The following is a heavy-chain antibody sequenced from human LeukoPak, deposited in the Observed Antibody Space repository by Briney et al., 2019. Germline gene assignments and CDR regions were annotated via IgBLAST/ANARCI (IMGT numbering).Heavy chain of an antibody. D-gene: IGHD6-19*01. CDR3: ARGPGSGWSNWFDP. CDR2: IYYSGST. CDR1: GGSISSGDYY. J-gene: IGHJ5*02. Sequence: SQTLSLTCTVSGGSISSGDYYWSWIRQPPGKGLEWIGYIYYSGSTYYNPSLKSRVTMSVDTSKNQFSLKLSSVTAADTAVYYCARGPGSGWSNWFDPWGQGTLVTVSS. V-gene: IGHV4-30-4*08.